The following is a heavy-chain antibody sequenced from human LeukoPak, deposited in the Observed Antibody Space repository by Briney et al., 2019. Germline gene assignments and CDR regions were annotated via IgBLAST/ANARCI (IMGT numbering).Heavy chain of an antibody. D-gene: IGHD4-11*01. V-gene: IGHV3-30-3*01. CDR2: ISYDGSNK. J-gene: IGHJ3*02. CDR1: GFTFSSYA. CDR3: ARGTRTTRFHDAFDI. Sequence: AGGSLRLSCAASGFTFSSYAMHWVRQAPGKGLEWVSVISYDGSNKYYADSVKGRFTISRDNSKNTLYLQMNSLRAEDTAVYYCARGTRTTRFHDAFDIWGQGTMVTVSS.